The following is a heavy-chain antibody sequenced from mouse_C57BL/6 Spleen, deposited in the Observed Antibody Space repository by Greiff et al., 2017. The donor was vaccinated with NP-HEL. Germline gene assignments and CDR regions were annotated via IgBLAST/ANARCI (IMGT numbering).Heavy chain of an antibody. Sequence: VQLQQSGPELVKPGASVKMSCKASGYTFTDYNMHWVKQSHGKSLEWIGYINPNNGGTSYNQKFKGKATLTVNKSSSTAYMQLSSLTTEDSAIYYCARSWDGFDYWGQGTTLTVSS. CDR1: GYTFTDYN. J-gene: IGHJ2*01. CDR2: INPNNGGT. V-gene: IGHV1-22*01. CDR3: ARSWDGFDY. D-gene: IGHD4-1*01.